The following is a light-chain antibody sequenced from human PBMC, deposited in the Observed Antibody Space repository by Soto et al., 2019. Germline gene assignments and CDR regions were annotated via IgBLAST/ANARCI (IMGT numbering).Light chain of an antibody. CDR3: TSCAGGNNV. CDR2: EVN. J-gene: IGLJ1*01. Sequence: QSALTQPPSASGSPGQSVTISCTGTSSDVGGYNYVSWYQQHPGKVPKLMVYEVNKRPSGVPDRFSGSKSGNTASLTVSGPQAEDEADYYCTSCAGGNNVFGTGTKVTVL. CDR1: SSDVGGYNY. V-gene: IGLV2-8*01.